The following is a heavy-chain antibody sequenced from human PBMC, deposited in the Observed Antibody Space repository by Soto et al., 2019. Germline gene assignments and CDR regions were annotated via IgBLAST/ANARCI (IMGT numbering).Heavy chain of an antibody. D-gene: IGHD6-6*01. CDR2: ISWNSGNI. V-gene: IGHV3-9*01. CDR3: TKSSSYTYNYYMDV. J-gene: IGHJ6*03. CDR1: GFTFDDYA. Sequence: GGSLRLSCAASGFTFDDYAMHWVRQPPGKGLEWVSGISWNSGNIGYADSVKGRFTISRDNAKNSLYLQMKSLRAEDTALYFCTKSSSYTYNYYMDVWGKGTTVTVSS.